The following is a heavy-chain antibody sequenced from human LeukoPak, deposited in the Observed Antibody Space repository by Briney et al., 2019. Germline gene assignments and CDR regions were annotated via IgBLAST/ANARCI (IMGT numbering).Heavy chain of an antibody. J-gene: IGHJ6*04. CDR2: IKTDGSVT. CDR3: GRDNNYKVDV. V-gene: IGHV3-74*01. CDR1: GFTFSTYW. Sequence: GGSLRLSCAVSGFTFSTYWMHWVRQAPGKGLVWVSNIKTDGSVTNYADSVKGRSTISRDNAKNTLYLQMNSLRAEDTAVYYCGRDNNYKVDVWGKGTTVTVSS. D-gene: IGHD4-11*01.